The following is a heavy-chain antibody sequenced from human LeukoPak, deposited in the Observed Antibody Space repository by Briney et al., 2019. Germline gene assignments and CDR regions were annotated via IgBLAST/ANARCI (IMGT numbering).Heavy chain of an antibody. CDR3: ATEGSASQIIDY. CDR1: GYSISSGYY. J-gene: IGHJ4*02. Sequence: SETLSLTCAVSGYSISSGYYWGWIRQPPGKGLEWIGSIYHSGSTYYNPSLKSRVTISVDTSKNQFSLRLSSVAAADTAVYYCATEGSASQIIDYWGQGTLVTVSS. CDR2: IYHSGST. D-gene: IGHD2-2*01. V-gene: IGHV4-38-2*02.